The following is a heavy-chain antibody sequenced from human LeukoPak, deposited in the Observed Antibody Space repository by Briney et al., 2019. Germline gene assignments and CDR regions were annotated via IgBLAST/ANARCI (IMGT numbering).Heavy chain of an antibody. D-gene: IGHD3-10*01. V-gene: IGHV4-34*01. CDR1: GGSFSGYY. Sequence: SETLSLTCAVYGGSFSGYYWSWIRQPPGKGLEWIGEINHSGSTNYNPSLKSRVTISVDTSKNQFSLKLSSVTAADTAVYYCARERKVRGVIDAWGQGTLVTVSS. CDR3: ARERKVRGVIDA. CDR2: INHSGST. J-gene: IGHJ5*02.